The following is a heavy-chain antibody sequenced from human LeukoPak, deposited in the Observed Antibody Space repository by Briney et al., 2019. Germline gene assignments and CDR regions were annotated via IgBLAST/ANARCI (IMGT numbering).Heavy chain of an antibody. CDR3: AKDGGSYGGDYFDY. CDR1: GFTFSSYS. Sequence: PGGSLRLSCAASGFTFSSYSMNWVRQAPGKGLEWVSAISGSGGSTYYADSVKGRFTISRDNSKNTLYLQMNSLRAEDTAVYYCAKDGGSYGGDYFDYWGQGTLVTVSS. J-gene: IGHJ4*02. CDR2: ISGSGGST. V-gene: IGHV3-23*01. D-gene: IGHD1-26*01.